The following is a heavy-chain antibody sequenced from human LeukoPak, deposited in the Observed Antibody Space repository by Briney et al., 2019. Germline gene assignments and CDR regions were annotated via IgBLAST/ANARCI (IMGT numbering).Heavy chain of an antibody. CDR2: MNPNSGNT. J-gene: IGHJ4*02. V-gene: IGHV1-8*01. Sequence: ASVKVSCKASGYTFTSYDINWVRQATGQGLEWMGWMNPNSGNTGYAQKFQGRVTMTRNTSISTAYMELSSLRSEDTAVYYCARVGSSSWYALASGHKMADYWGQGTLVTASS. CDR1: GYTFTSYD. CDR3: ARVGSSSWYALASGHKMADY. D-gene: IGHD6-13*01.